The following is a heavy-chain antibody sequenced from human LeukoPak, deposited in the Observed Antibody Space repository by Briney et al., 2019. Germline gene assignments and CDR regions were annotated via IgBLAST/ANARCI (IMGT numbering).Heavy chain of an antibody. V-gene: IGHV4-34*01. D-gene: IGHD3-22*01. CDR1: RGSFSGYY. CDR2: INHSGST. J-gene: IGHJ4*02. Sequence: PSGTLCLTCAVYRGSFSGYYWSWIPQPPGKGLEWIGEINHSGSTNYNPSLKSRVTISVDTSTNQFSLKLSSVAAADTAGYYCARWRRLYYYDSSGYSFDYWGQGTLVTVSS. CDR3: ARWRRLYYYDSSGYSFDY.